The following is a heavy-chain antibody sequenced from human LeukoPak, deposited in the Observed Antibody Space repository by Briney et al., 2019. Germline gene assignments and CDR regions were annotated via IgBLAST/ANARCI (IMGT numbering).Heavy chain of an antibody. Sequence: KPGGSLRLSCAASGFTFTSYTMYWVRQAPGKGLEWVSSISSSSNYIYYADSVKGRFTISRDNAKNSLYLQMNSLRAEDTAVYYCARDPLSTTVVSSGMDVWGQGTTVTVSS. V-gene: IGHV3-21*01. CDR1: GFTFTSYT. CDR3: ARDPLSTTVVSSGMDV. CDR2: ISSSSNYI. J-gene: IGHJ6*02. D-gene: IGHD4-23*01.